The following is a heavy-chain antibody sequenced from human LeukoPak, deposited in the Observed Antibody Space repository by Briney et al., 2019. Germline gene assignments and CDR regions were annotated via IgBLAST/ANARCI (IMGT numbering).Heavy chain of an antibody. CDR1: GFSFSNYW. V-gene: IGHV3-7*05. CDR2: IKHDGSEQ. Sequence: GGSLRLSCAASGFSFSNYWMSWVRQAPGKGLEWVAHIKHDGSEQYYVDSVKDRFTISRDNAKSSLFLQMNNLRVEDTAEYYWAGWSGGRYGLDLWGQGTTVTVSS. J-gene: IGHJ6*02. CDR3: AGWSGGRYGLDL. D-gene: IGHD2-15*01.